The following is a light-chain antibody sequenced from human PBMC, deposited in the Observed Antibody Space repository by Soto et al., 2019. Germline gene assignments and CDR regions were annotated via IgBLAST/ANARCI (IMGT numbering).Light chain of an antibody. CDR3: SSYTSSRTWV. CDR1: SSDVGGYNH. Sequence: QSALTQPASVSGSPGQSITISCTGTSSDVGGYNHVSWYQQHPGKAPELMIYEVSNRPSGVSNRFSGSKSGNTASLTISGLQAEDEADYYCSSYTSSRTWVFGGGTKLTVL. CDR2: EVS. V-gene: IGLV2-14*01. J-gene: IGLJ3*02.